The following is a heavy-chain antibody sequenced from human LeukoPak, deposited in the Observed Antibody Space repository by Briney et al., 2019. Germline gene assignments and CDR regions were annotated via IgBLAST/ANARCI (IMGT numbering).Heavy chain of an antibody. V-gene: IGHV3-23*01. CDR1: GLAFSSLA. Sequence: GGSLRLSCAASGLAFSSLAMGWVRQAPGQGLEWVSVISDSGSLTYYADSVKGRFTISRDNSKNTLFLQMNSLRAEDTAVYYCAKDARRTNGWYFFDYWGQGTLVTVSS. J-gene: IGHJ4*02. CDR2: ISDSGSLT. CDR3: AKDARRTNGWYFFDY. D-gene: IGHD6-19*01.